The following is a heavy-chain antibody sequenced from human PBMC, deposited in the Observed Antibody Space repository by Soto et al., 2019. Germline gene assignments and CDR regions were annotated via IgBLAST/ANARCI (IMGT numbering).Heavy chain of an antibody. Sequence: ASVKVSCKASGYTFTSYGISWVRQAPGQGLEWMGWISAYNGNTNYAQKLQGRVTMTTDTSTSTAYMELRSLRSDDAAVYYCARPRITMVRGVASNYYGMDVWGQGTTVTVSS. J-gene: IGHJ6*02. V-gene: IGHV1-18*01. CDR2: ISAYNGNT. CDR3: ARPRITMVRGVASNYYGMDV. D-gene: IGHD3-10*01. CDR1: GYTFTSYG.